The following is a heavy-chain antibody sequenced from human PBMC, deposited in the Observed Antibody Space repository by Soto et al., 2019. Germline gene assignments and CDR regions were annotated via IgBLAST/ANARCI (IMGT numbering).Heavy chain of an antibody. CDR2: VSGSGDYT. CDR1: GFTFSSYA. V-gene: IGHV3-23*01. D-gene: IGHD1-1*01. CDR3: ADSFSPSGINWLCHLDH. Sequence: EVQLLESGGGLVQPGGSLRLSCAASGFTFSSYAMAWVRQAPGKGLEWVSAVSGSGDYTYYTDYVKGRFTISRDNFRKTLYLQMSSLRAEDTAIYYCADSFSPSGINWLCHLDHWGQGTLVTVSS. J-gene: IGHJ4*02.